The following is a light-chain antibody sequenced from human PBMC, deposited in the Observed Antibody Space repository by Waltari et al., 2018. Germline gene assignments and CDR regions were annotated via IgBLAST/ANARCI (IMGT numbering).Light chain of an antibody. V-gene: IGLV2-23*02. J-gene: IGLJ2*01. Sequence: QSALTQPASVSGSPGQAITISCSGTSSDVGTYNLVSWYQQLPGKAPKLMIYEVTKRPSGVSTRCSRSKSGNTASLTIPGLQAEDEAEYVCFSYAGANSHVVFGGGTKVTVL. CDR2: EVT. CDR3: FSYAGANSHVV. CDR1: SSDVGTYNL.